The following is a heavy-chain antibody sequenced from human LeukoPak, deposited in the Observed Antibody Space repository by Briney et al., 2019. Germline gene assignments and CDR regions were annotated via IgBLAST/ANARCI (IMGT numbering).Heavy chain of an antibody. J-gene: IGHJ4*02. D-gene: IGHD1-7*01. Sequence: SGTLSLTCAVSGGSISSSNWWSWVRQPPGKGLEWIGEIYHSGSTNYNPSLKSRVTISLDTSKNQFSLRLSSVTAADTAVYFCARDSIHRRTTPFDYWGQGTLVTISS. CDR2: IYHSGST. CDR1: GGSISSSNW. V-gene: IGHV4-4*02. CDR3: ARDSIHRRTTPFDY.